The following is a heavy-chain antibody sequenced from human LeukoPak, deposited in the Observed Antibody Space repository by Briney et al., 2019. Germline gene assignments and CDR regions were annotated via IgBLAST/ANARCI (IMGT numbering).Heavy chain of an antibody. J-gene: IGHJ5*02. CDR3: AKSDWFDP. Sequence: GESLRLSCATSGFTSKNYWMSWLRQAPGRGLVWVSRIRYDGSSATYAESVKGRFTISRDNARNTLYLQMNSLRVDDTGVYYCAKSDWFDPCGRGILVTVSS. CDR1: GFTSKNYW. V-gene: IGHV3-74*01. CDR2: IRYDGSSA.